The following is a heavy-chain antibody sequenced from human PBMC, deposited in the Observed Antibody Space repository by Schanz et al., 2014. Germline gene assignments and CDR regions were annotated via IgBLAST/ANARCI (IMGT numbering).Heavy chain of an antibody. D-gene: IGHD3-16*01. V-gene: IGHV3-72*01. Sequence: EVRLVESGGGLVKPGGSLRLSCAASGFTFRSYSMNWVRQAPGKGLQWVGRTKNKANSYTTEYAASVKGRFTISRDDSRNSLYLQMSSLKTEDTAVYYCVRLDVHDYWGQGTLVTVSA. CDR3: VRLDVHDY. J-gene: IGHJ4*02. CDR1: GFTFRSYS. CDR2: TKNKANSYTT.